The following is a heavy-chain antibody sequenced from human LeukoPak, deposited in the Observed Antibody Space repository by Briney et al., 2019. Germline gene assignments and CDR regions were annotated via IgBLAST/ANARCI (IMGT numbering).Heavy chain of an antibody. CDR2: ISSSSSYI. V-gene: IGHV3-21*06. J-gene: IGHJ6*04. D-gene: IGHD3-10*02. CDR1: GFTFSSYT. CDR3: AELGITMIGGV. Sequence: GGSLRLSCAASGFTFSSYTMNWVRQAPGKGLEWVSSISSSSSYIYYADSVKGRFTISRNNAKNSLYLQMNSLRAEDTAVYYCAELGITMIGGVWGKGTTVTISS.